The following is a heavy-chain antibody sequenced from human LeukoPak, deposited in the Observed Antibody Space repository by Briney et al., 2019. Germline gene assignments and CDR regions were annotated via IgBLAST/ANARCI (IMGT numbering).Heavy chain of an antibody. V-gene: IGHV3-23*01. CDR2: ISGSGGST. D-gene: IGHD2-2*01. CDR3: AKEACSSTSCYVGYYYYYYGMDV. CDR1: GFTFSSYA. J-gene: IGHJ6*02. Sequence: PGGSLRLSCAASGFTFSSYAMSWVRQAPGQGLEWVSAISGSGGSTYYADSVKGRFTISRDNSTNTLYLQMDSLRAEDTAVYYCAKEACSSTSCYVGYYYYYYGMDVWGQGTTVTVSS.